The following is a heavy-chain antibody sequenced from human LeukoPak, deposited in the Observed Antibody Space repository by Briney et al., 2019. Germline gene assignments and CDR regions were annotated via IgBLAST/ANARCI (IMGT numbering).Heavy chain of an antibody. D-gene: IGHD1-1*01. Sequence: QPGGSLRLSCAASGSTFSSYAMSWARQAPGKGLEWVSTISASGDSTYYADSVKGRFTISRDISRNTLYVQMNSLRAEDTAVYYCARYIRSPLYYFDYWGRGTLATVSS. CDR2: ISASGDST. J-gene: IGHJ4*02. V-gene: IGHV3-23*01. CDR1: GSTFSSYA. CDR3: ARYIRSPLYYFDY.